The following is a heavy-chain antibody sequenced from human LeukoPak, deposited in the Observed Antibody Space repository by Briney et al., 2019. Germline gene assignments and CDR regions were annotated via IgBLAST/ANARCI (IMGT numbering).Heavy chain of an antibody. Sequence: GRSLRLSCAASGFTFISIGMHWVRQAPGKGLEWVAVISYDGSNKYYADSVKGRFTISRDNSKNTLYLQMNSLRAEDTAVYYCARDRGSGYCSSTSCFSFDYWGQRTPVTVSS. D-gene: IGHD2-2*01. CDR2: ISYDGSNK. CDR1: GFTFISIG. CDR3: ARDRGSGYCSSTSCFSFDY. V-gene: IGHV3-30*03. J-gene: IGHJ4*02.